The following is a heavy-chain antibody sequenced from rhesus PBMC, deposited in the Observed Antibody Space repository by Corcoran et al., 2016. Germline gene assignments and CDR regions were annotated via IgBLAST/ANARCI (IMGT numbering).Heavy chain of an antibody. V-gene: IGHV4-106*01. CDR3: ARVIAGTIYPDY. J-gene: IGHJ4*01. CDR1: GGSISGYYL. CDR2: IYGGCGST. Sequence: QVQLQESGPGVVKPSETLSLTCAVSGGSISGYYLWSWIRQPPGKGLEWIGYIYGGCGSTSYHPYLKSRVIVSIDTSKNQFALKLSSVTAADTAVYYCARVIAGTIYPDYWGQGVLVTVSS. D-gene: IGHD1-1-1*01.